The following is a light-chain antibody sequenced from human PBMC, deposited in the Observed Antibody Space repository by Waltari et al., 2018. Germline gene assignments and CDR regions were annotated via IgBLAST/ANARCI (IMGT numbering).Light chain of an antibody. CDR2: GAS. J-gene: IGKJ1*01. V-gene: IGKV3-15*01. CDR3: QHHTEWLWT. CDR1: QKFPTN. Sequence: RELTQSPATLSLSPGERATPSCRASQKFPTNLPWFPQKTGQTPRPPIYGASTRATDIPARFSGSGSGTDFTLTINCLQSEDFAVYYCQHHTEWLWTFGQGTKVEL.